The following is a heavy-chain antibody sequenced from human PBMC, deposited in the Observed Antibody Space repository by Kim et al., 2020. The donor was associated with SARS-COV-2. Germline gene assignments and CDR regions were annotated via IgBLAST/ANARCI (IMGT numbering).Heavy chain of an antibody. Sequence: YAQKLQGRGTMTTDTATSTACMELRSLRSDDTAVYYCARVRVSSGYSLDYWGQGTLVTVSS. D-gene: IGHD3-22*01. CDR3: ARVRVSSGYSLDY. J-gene: IGHJ4*02. V-gene: IGHV1-18*01.